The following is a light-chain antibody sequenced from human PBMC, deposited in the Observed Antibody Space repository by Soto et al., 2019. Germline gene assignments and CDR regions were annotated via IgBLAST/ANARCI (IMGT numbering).Light chain of an antibody. Sequence: ALTHPASVSGSPGQSITISCTGSSADIGSHDYVSWYQQHPGKVPKLIIYEVSKRPSGASDRFSGSKSGNAAYLSISGLQPDDEADYYCNSYTTTSALVFVTGTKVT. J-gene: IGLJ1*01. V-gene: IGLV2-14*01. CDR2: EVS. CDR1: SADIGSHDY. CDR3: NSYTTTSALV.